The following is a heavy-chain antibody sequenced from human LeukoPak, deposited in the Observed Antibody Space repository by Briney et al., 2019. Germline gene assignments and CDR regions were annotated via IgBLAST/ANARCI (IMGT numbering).Heavy chain of an antibody. CDR2: ISGSGGST. D-gene: IGHD3-3*01. J-gene: IGHJ4*02. V-gene: IGHV3-23*01. CDR1: GFTFSSYA. Sequence: PGGSLRLSCAASGFTFSSYAMSWVRQAPGKGLEWVSAISGSGGSTYYADSVKGRFTISRDNAQNSLYLQMNSLRAEDTAVYYCARDKEAAVDFWSGYYPLWGQGTLVTVSS. CDR3: ARDKEAAVDFWSGYYPL.